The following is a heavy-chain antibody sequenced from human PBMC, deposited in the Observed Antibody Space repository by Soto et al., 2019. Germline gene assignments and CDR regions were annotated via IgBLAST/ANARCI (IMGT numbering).Heavy chain of an antibody. CDR2: IIPIFGTA. V-gene: IGHV1-69*13. D-gene: IGHD3-9*01. CDR1: GGTFSSYA. CDR3: ARALNGYDILTGYTY. J-gene: IGHJ4*02. Sequence: SVKVSCKASGGTFSSYAISWVRQAPGQGLEWMGGIIPIFGTANYAQKFQGRVTITADESTSTAYMELSSLRSEDTAVYYCARALNGYDILTGYTYWGQGTLVTVSS.